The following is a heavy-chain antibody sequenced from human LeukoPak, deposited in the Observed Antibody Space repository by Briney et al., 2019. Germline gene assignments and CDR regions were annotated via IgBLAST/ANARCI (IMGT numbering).Heavy chain of an antibody. Sequence: GGSLRLSCAASEFSVGSNYMNWVRQAPGKGLVWVSRTDPNGITTYADSVKGRFTISRDNAKNTLYLQMNSLIAEDTARYYCARSGGIIDYWGQGTLVTVSS. V-gene: IGHV3-74*03. CDR1: EFSVGSNY. J-gene: IGHJ4*02. D-gene: IGHD3-10*01. CDR3: ARSGGIIDY. CDR2: TDPNGIT.